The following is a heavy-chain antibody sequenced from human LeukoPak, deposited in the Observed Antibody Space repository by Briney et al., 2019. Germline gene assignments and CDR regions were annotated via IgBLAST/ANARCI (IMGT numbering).Heavy chain of an antibody. D-gene: IGHD3-3*01. V-gene: IGHV4-59*01. Sequence: PSETLSLTCPVAGGSISSYYWSWIRQPPGKGLEWIGYIYYGGSTTYNPSLKSRVTISVDTSRNHFSLKLTSLTPAAPPLYYCARAASFGVVISWGQGTLVTVSS. CDR2: IYYGGST. CDR3: ARAASFGVVIS. J-gene: IGHJ4*02. CDR1: GGSISSYY.